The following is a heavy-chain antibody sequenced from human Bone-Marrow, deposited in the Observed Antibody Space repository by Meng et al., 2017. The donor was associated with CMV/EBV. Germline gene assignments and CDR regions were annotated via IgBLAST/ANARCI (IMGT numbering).Heavy chain of an antibody. CDR2: IGIDDGKT. CDR1: GYIFTSYG. V-gene: IGHV1-18*01. J-gene: IGHJ4*02. Sequence: ASVKVSCKASGYIFTSYGITWVRQAPRQGLEWMGWIGIDDGKTNYAQKLQGRVTMTTDTSTRTAHMELRRMRSDDTAVYYCATSSLGGYYGPVDYWGQGTLVTVSS. CDR3: ATSSLGGYYGPVDY. D-gene: IGHD3-3*01.